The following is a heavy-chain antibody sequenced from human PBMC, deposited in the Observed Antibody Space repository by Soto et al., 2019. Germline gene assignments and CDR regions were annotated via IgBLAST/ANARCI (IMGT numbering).Heavy chain of an antibody. J-gene: IGHJ4*02. D-gene: IGHD3-10*01. CDR2: INHSGCT. CDR1: GGSFSGYY. Sequence: QVQLQQWGAGLLKPSETLSLTCAVYGGSFSGYYWSWIRQPPGKGLEWIGEINHSGCTNYNPSLKSRVTISVDTSKNQFSLKLSSVTAADTAVYYCARRDLNGSGSYYLFDYWGQGTLVTVSS. V-gene: IGHV4-34*01. CDR3: ARRDLNGSGSYYLFDY.